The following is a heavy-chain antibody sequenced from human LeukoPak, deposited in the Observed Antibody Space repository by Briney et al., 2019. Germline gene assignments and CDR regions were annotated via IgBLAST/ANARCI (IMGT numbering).Heavy chain of an antibody. Sequence: GGSLRLSCAASGLTFSSYSMNGVRQAPGKGLEWVSSISSSSSYIYYADSVKGRFTISRDNAKNSLYLQMNSLRAEDTAVYYCARDLGYDAFDIWGQGRMVTVSS. CDR2: ISSSSSYI. D-gene: IGHD7-27*01. J-gene: IGHJ3*02. CDR1: GLTFSSYS. CDR3: ARDLGYDAFDI. V-gene: IGHV3-21*01.